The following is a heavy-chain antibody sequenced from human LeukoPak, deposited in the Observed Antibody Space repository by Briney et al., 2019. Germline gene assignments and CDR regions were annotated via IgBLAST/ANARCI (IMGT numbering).Heavy chain of an antibody. CDR2: IYYSGST. D-gene: IGHD2-8*01. J-gene: IGHJ4*02. CDR3: ARRGVLMVYATEYYFDY. CDR1: GGSPSSSSYY. Sequence: PSQTLSLTCTVSGGSPSSSSYYSGSIRQPPGKGLEWIGYIYYSGSTNYNPSLKSRLTISVDTSNNQFSLKLSSVTAADTAVYYCARRGVLMVYATEYYFDYWGQGTLVTVSS. V-gene: IGHV4-61*05.